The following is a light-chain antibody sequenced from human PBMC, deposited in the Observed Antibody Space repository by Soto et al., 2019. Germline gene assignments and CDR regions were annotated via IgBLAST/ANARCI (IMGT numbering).Light chain of an antibody. Sequence: DIQMTQSPSTLSASVGDRVTITCRASQSISNYLAWYQQKPGKAPKLLIYDASSLASGVPLRFSGSGSGTEFTLTISSLQPDDFATYYCQEYYSYPSTFGQGTKVQIK. V-gene: IGKV1-5*01. CDR3: QEYYSYPST. CDR2: DAS. J-gene: IGKJ2*01. CDR1: QSISNY.